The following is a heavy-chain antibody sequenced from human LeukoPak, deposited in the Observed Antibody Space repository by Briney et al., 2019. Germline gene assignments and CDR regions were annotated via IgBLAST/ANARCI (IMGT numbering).Heavy chain of an antibody. Sequence: PGGSLRLSCAASGFTFSSYSMNWVRQAPGKGLEWVSSISSSSSYIYYADSVKGRFTISRDNAKNSPYLQMNSLRAEDTAVYYCARDDFRYCSSTSCTKFDYWGQGTLVTVSS. CDR3: ARDDFRYCSSTSCTKFDY. V-gene: IGHV3-21*01. CDR1: GFTFSSYS. J-gene: IGHJ4*02. CDR2: ISSSSSYI. D-gene: IGHD2-2*01.